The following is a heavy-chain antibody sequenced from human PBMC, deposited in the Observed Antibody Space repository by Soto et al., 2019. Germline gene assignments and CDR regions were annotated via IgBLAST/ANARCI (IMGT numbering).Heavy chain of an antibody. J-gene: IGHJ4*02. V-gene: IGHV4-31*03. CDR1: GGSISSGGYY. D-gene: IGHD3-10*01. CDR3: ARILTGHFDY. Sequence: QVQLQESGPGLVKPSQTLSLTCTVSGGSISSGGYYWSWIRQHPGKGLEWIGYIYYSGITYYNPPPKSRVTIPVDTSKNQSSLKLSSVTAADTAVYYCARILTGHFDYWGQGTLVTVSS. CDR2: IYYSGIT.